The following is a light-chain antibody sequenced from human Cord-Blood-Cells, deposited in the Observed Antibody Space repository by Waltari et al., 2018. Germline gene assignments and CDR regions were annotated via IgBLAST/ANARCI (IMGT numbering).Light chain of an antibody. Sequence: DIVLTQAPGTLSLSPGERASLSCRASQSVSSSYLACYQQKPGQAPRLLIYGASSRATGIPDRFSGSGSGTDFTLTISSLVPEDFAVYYCQQYGSSPPLTFGQGTKVEIK. CDR2: GAS. J-gene: IGKJ1*01. CDR3: QQYGSSPPLT. CDR1: QSVSSSY. V-gene: IGKV3-20*01.